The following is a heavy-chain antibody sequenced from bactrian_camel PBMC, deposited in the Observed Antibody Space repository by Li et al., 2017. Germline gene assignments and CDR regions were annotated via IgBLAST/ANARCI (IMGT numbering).Heavy chain of an antibody. CDR1: GRTYSHYC. CDR2: RDTDGEET. D-gene: IGHD2*01. Sequence: HVQLVESGGGSVQAGEFLRLSCAVSGRTYSHYCMAWFRQVPGKERVQVAQRDTDGEETYADSVKDRFTISLDNSKNILSLQMNDLKPEDTAMYYCAARKVARGSHFSLGRAPALRRDEYNFWGQGTQVTVS. J-gene: IGHJ4*01. V-gene: IGHV3S6*01. CDR3: AARKVARGSHFSLGRAPALRRDEYNF.